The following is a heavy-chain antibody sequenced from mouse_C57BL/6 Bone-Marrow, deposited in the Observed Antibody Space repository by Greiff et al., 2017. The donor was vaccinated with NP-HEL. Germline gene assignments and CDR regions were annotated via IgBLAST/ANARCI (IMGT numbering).Heavy chain of an antibody. CDR2: IYPGSGST. CDR1: GYTFTSYW. CDR3: ARSPVTTVVFDY. Sequence: QVQLQQPGAELVKPGASVKMSCKASGYTFTSYWITWVKQRPGQGLEWIGDIYPGSGSTNSNEKFKSKATLTVDTSSSTAYMQLSSLTSEDSAVYYCARSPVTTVVFDYWGQGTTLTVAS. J-gene: IGHJ2*01. D-gene: IGHD1-1*01. V-gene: IGHV1-55*01.